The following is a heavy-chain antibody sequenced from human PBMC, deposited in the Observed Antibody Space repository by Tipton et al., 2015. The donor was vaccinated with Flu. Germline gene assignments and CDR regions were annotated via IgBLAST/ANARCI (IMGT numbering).Heavy chain of an antibody. Sequence: LRLSCTVSGGSISSGGNYWSWIRQHPGKGLEWIGDIYYSGSTYYNPSLSSRVTISVDTSRNQFSLRLSSVTAADTAVYYCARHTGDSVRGLIDYWGQGTLVTVSS. CDR3: ARHTGDSVRGLIDY. CDR2: IYYSGST. CDR1: GGSISSGGNY. V-gene: IGHV4-31*02. J-gene: IGHJ4*02. D-gene: IGHD3-10*02.